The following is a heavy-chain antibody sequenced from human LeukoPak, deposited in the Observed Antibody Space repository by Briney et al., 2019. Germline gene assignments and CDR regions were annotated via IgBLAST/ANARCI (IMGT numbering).Heavy chain of an antibody. V-gene: IGHV3-15*01. D-gene: IGHD5-12*01. CDR3: TTRDVATIRGYYYYGMDV. J-gene: IGHJ6*02. CDR1: GFXFSNAW. CDR2: IKSKTDGGTT. Sequence: PGGSLRLSCAASGFXFSNAWMSWVRQAPGKGLEWVGRIKSKTDGGTTDYAAPVKGRFTISRDDSKNTLYLQMNSLKTEDTAVYYCTTRDVATIRGYYYYGMDVWGQWTTVTVSS.